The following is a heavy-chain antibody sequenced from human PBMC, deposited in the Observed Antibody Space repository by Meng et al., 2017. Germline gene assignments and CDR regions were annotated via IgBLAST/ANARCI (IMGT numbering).Heavy chain of an antibody. CDR3: ARGYSSSWYSY. CDR2: INHSGST. J-gene: IGHJ4*02. V-gene: IGHV4-34*01. Sequence: GSLRLSCTVSGGSISSYYWSWIRQPPGKGLEWIGEINHSGSTNYNPSLKSRVTISVDTSKNQFSLKLSSVTAADTAVYYCARGYSSSWYSYWGQGTLVTVSS. D-gene: IGHD6-13*01. CDR1: GGSISSYY.